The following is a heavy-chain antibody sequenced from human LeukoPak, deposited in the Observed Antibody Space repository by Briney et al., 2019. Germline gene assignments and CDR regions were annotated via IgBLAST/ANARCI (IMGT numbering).Heavy chain of an antibody. D-gene: IGHD2-2*02. CDR3: ARSVGYCSSTSCYTSSNWFDP. V-gene: IGHV4-31*03. J-gene: IGHJ5*02. CDR2: IYYSGST. Sequence: SETLSLTCTVSGGSISSGGYYWSWIRQHPGTGLEWIGYIYYSGSTYYNPSLKSRVTISVGTSKNQFSLKLSSVTAADTAVYYCARSVGYCSSTSCYTSSNWFDPWGQGTLVTVSS. CDR1: GGSISSGGYY.